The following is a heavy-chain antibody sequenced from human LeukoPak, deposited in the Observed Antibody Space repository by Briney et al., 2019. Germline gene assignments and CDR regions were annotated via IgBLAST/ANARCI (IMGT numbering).Heavy chain of an antibody. CDR1: AFSFSSNC. J-gene: IGHJ4*02. CDR2: INSDASSR. CDR3: TRPLDGYNSFDY. Sequence: PGGSLRRTCAAAAFSFSSNCVHWVRQAPGKGLVWVSRINSDASSRSYADSVKGRFTISRDNAENTLYLQMDSLRAEDTAVYYCTRPLDGYNSFDYSGQGTLATVSS. D-gene: IGHD5-24*01. V-gene: IGHV3-74*01.